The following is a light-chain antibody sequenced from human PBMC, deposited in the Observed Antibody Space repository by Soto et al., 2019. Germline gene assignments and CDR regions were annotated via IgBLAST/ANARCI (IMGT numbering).Light chain of an antibody. V-gene: IGKV3-15*01. Sequence: EIVMTQSPATLSVSPGERATLSCRASQSVSSNLAWYQQKPGQAPRLLIYGASTRATGIPARFSGSGSGTEFTLTISSLQSGDFVVYYCQQYNNWSPWTFGQGTKVEIK. J-gene: IGKJ1*01. CDR1: QSVSSN. CDR3: QQYNNWSPWT. CDR2: GAS.